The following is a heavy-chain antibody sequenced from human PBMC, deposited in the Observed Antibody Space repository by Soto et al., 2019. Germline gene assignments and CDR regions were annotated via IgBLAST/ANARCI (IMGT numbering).Heavy chain of an antibody. J-gene: IGHJ4*02. D-gene: IGHD5-18*01. CDR3: ARVVGYGEY. CDR1: GFTFSSYS. V-gene: IGHV3-21*01. Sequence: EVQLVESGGGLVKPGGSLRLSCAASGFTFSSYSMNWVRQAQGKGLEWASAISSSSSYIYYADSVKGRFTISRDNAKNSLYLHMKSLRAEDTAVSYCARVVGYGEYWGQGTLVTVSS. CDR2: ISSSSSYI.